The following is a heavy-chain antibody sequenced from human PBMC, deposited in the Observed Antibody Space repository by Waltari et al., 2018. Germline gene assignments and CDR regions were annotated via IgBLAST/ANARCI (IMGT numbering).Heavy chain of an antibody. CDR1: GCSFSNAW. V-gene: IGHV3-15*05. CDR2: IKRKSEGATT. J-gene: IGHJ5*02. CDR3: TSDTEA. Sequence: EVQLVDSGGGLVSPWGSLRLTWVTSGCSFSNAWMCWVRQAPGKGLEWVARIKRKSEGATTDYAAPVKGRFTISRDDSKNMLSLQMYSLTVEDTAVYYCTSDTEAWGQGTQVTVTS.